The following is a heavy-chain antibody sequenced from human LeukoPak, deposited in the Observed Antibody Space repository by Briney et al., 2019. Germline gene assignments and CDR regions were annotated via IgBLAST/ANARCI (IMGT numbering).Heavy chain of an antibody. J-gene: IGHJ4*02. CDR1: GFTFSNAW. D-gene: IGHD3-10*01. CDR2: IKSKTDGGTT. Sequence: GGPLRLSCAASGFTFSNAWMSWVRQAPGKGLEWGGRIKSKTDGGTTDYAAPVKGRFTISRDDSKNTLYLQMNSPKTEDTAVYYCTTDWAVTMVRGVIAAGKYYFDYWGQGTLVTVSS. V-gene: IGHV3-15*01. CDR3: TTDWAVTMVRGVIAAGKYYFDY.